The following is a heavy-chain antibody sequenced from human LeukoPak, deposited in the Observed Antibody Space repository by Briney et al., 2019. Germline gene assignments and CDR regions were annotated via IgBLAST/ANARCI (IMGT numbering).Heavy chain of an antibody. CDR2: INPNSGGT. CDR1: GGTFSSYA. D-gene: IGHD2-15*01. V-gene: IGHV1-2*04. Sequence: ASVKVSCKASGGTFSSYAISWVRQAPGQGLEWMGWINPNSGGTNYAQKFQGWVTMTRDTSISTAYMELSRLRSDDTAVYYCARGGYEDIVVVVAATDPPNNAFDIWGQGTMVTVSS. CDR3: ARGGYEDIVVVVAATDPPNNAFDI. J-gene: IGHJ3*02.